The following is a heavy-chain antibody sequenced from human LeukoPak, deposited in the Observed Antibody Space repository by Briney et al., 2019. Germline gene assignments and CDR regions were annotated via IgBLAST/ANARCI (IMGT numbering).Heavy chain of an antibody. D-gene: IGHD6-19*01. V-gene: IGHV3-30*02. J-gene: IGHJ4*02. CDR3: AKDELGQWLVRVHY. CDR1: GFTFSSYG. Sequence: GGSLRLSCAASGFTFSSYGMHWVRQAPGKGLEWVAFIRYDGSNKYYADSVKGRFTISRDNSKNTLYLQMNSLRAEDTAVYYCAKDELGQWLVRVHYWGQGTLVTVSS. CDR2: IRYDGSNK.